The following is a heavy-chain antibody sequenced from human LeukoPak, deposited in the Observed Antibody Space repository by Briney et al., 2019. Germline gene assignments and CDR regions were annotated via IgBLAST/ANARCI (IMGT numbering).Heavy chain of an antibody. Sequence: GGSLRLSCAASGFTFSSYSMNWVRQAPGKGLEWVSSISSSSSYIYYADSVKGRFTISRDNAKNSLYLQMNSLRAEDTAVYYCAKDLPYRDYVWGSYRYSFDYWGQGTLVTVSS. CDR3: AKDLPYRDYVWGSYRYSFDY. J-gene: IGHJ4*02. D-gene: IGHD3-16*02. CDR1: GFTFSSYS. V-gene: IGHV3-21*01. CDR2: ISSSSSYI.